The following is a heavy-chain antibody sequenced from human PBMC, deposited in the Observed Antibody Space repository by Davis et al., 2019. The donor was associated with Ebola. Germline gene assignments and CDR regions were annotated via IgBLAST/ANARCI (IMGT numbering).Heavy chain of an antibody. J-gene: IGHJ3*01. D-gene: IGHD5-18*01. CDR1: GFTFSSYD. CDR2: IDTAGAT. V-gene: IGHV3-13*01. Sequence: GGSLRLSCVASGFTFSSYDMHWVRQTTGKGLEWLSSIDTAGATFYQGSVKGRFTISRDNSKNTLYLQMNTLRAEDTAIYYCANYIQRGAFDVWGQGTMVTVPS. CDR3: ANYIQRGAFDV.